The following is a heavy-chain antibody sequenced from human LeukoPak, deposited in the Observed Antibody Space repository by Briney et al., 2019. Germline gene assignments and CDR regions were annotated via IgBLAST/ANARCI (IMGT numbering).Heavy chain of an antibody. CDR1: GGSISSYY. J-gene: IGHJ4*02. V-gene: IGHV4-59*12. Sequence: NPSETLSLTCTVSGGSISSYYWSWIRQPPGKGLEWIGYIYYSGSTNYNPSLKSRVTISVDTSKNQFSLKLSSVTAADTAVYYCTSRNFGVVTDWGQGTLVPVSS. CDR3: TSRNFGVVTD. CDR2: IYYSGST. D-gene: IGHD3-3*01.